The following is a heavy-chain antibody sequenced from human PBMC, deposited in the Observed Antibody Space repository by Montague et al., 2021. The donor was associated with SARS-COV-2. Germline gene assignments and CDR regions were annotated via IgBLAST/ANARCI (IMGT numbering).Heavy chain of an antibody. D-gene: IGHD3-22*01. CDR3: ASPTYYYDSSGSDALDI. J-gene: IGHJ3*02. V-gene: IGHV4-39*01. CDR1: GGSISSSSYY. CDR2: IYNSGST. Sequence: SETLSLTCTVSGGSISSSSYYWGWIRQPPGKGLEWIGSIYNSGSTYYNPSLKSRVTISVDTSKHQFSLKLSSVTAADTAVYYCASPTYYYDSSGSDALDIWGQGTMVTVSS.